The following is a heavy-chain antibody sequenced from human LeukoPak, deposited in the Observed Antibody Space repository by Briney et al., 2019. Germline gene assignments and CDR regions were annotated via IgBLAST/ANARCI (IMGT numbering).Heavy chain of an antibody. CDR1: GGTFSSYA. Sequence: ASVKVSCKASGGTFSSYAISWVRQAPGQGLEWTGWIYPNSGATKYAQKFQGRVTMTRDTSISTAYMELSGLRSDDTAVYYCGTLLSNGPFDYWGQGSLVTVSS. V-gene: IGHV1-2*02. CDR2: IYPNSGAT. J-gene: IGHJ4*02. CDR3: GTLLSNGPFDY.